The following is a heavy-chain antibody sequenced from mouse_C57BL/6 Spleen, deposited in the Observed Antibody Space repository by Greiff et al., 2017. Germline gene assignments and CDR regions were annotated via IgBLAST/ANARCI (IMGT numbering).Heavy chain of an antibody. CDR3: ARYDGYYDWFAY. CDR1: GYTFTSYW. Sequence: QVQLQQPGAELVRPGSSVKLSCKASGYTFTSYWMHWVKQRPIQGLEWIGNIDPSDSETHYNQKFKDKATLTVDKSSSTAYIQLSSLTSEDSAVYYCARYDGYYDWFAYWGQGTLVTVSA. V-gene: IGHV1-52*01. J-gene: IGHJ3*01. D-gene: IGHD2-3*01. CDR2: IDPSDSET.